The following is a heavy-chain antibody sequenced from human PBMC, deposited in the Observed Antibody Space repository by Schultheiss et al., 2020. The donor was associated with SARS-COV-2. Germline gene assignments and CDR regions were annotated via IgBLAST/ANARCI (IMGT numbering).Heavy chain of an antibody. CDR3: ARGVSSSWYYFDY. Sequence: GGSLRLSCAASGFTFSYYYMSGVRQAPGKGLEWVSSISSSSSFIYYADSVKGRFTISRDNAKNSLSLQMNSLRAEDTALYYCARGVSSSWYYFDYWGQGALVTVS. CDR2: ISSSSSFI. V-gene: IGHV3-11*06. J-gene: IGHJ4*02. CDR1: GFTFSYYY. D-gene: IGHD6-13*01.